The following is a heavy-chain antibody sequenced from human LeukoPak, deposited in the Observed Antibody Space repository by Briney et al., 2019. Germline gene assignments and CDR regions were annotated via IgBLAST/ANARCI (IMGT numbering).Heavy chain of an antibody. CDR2: TSYDGSNK. V-gene: IGHV3-30*18. CDR3: AKEARTHYWYFDL. CDR1: GFTFSSYG. J-gene: IGHJ2*01. D-gene: IGHD1-1*01. Sequence: GRSLRPSCAASGFTFSSYGMHWVRQAPGKGLEWVAVTSYDGSNKYYADSVRGRFTISRDNSRNTLYLQMNSLRVEDTAVYYCAKEARTHYWYFDLWGRGTLVTVSS.